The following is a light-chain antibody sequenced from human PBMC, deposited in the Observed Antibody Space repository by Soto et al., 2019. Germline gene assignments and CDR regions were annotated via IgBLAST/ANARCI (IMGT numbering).Light chain of an antibody. CDR2: AAS. CDR1: QDIGSW. J-gene: IGKJ2*01. Sequence: DIQMTQSPSSVSASVGERVTITCRASQDIGSWLAWYQQKPGKAPKYLIYAASTLQSGIPSRFSGSGSGTDFTLTISSLQPEDFATYYCQQADSFPYTFGQGTKLEIK. CDR3: QQADSFPYT. V-gene: IGKV1-12*01.